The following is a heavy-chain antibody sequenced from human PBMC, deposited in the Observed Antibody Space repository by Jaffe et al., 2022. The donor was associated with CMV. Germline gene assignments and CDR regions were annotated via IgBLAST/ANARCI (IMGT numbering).Heavy chain of an antibody. D-gene: IGHD5-18*01. Sequence: QVQLVQSGAEVKKPGASVKVSCKASGYTFTGYYMHWVRQAPGQGLEWMGWINPNSGGTNYAQKFQGWVTMTRDTSISTAYMELSRLRSDDTAVYYCARGLGYSYATRSAFDIWGQGTMVTVSS. J-gene: IGHJ3*02. CDR2: INPNSGGT. CDR3: ARGLGYSYATRSAFDI. CDR1: GYTFTGYY. V-gene: IGHV1-2*04.